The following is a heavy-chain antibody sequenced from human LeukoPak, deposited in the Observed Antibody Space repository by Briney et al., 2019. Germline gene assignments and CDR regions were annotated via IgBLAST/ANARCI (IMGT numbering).Heavy chain of an antibody. D-gene: IGHD5-24*01. CDR3: ARLAGYNYAFDI. Sequence: PGGSLRLSCAASGFTFSNYAMRWVRQAPGKGLEWVSGISGSGDSTYYADSVKGRFTISRDNSKNTLYLQMNSLRAEDTAVYYCARLAGYNYAFDIWGQGTMATVSS. V-gene: IGHV3-23*01. J-gene: IGHJ3*02. CDR2: ISGSGDST. CDR1: GFTFSNYA.